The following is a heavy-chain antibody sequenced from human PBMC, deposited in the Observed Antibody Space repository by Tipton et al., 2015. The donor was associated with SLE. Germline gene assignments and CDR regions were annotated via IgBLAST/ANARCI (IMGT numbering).Heavy chain of an antibody. CDR1: GGSFSGYY. D-gene: IGHD3-9*01. CDR2: VYYSGST. V-gene: IGHV4-34*09. J-gene: IGHJ4*02. CDR3: AREIDWRYFDY. Sequence: TLSLTCAVYGGSFSGYYWSWIRQPPGKGLEWIGYVYYSGSTYYNPSLKSRLTISVDTSKNQFSLKLSSVTAADTAVYYCAREIDWRYFDYWGQGTLVTVSS.